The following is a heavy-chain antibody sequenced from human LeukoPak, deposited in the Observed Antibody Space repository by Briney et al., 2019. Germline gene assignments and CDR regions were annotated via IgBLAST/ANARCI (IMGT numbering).Heavy chain of an antibody. D-gene: IGHD5-24*01. V-gene: IGHV4-38-2*02. CDR1: GYSISSGYY. J-gene: IGHJ5*02. CDR2: IYHSGST. CDR3: ARRSHGVPFDP. Sequence: PSETLSLTCTVSGYSISSGYYWGWIRQPPGKGLEWIGSIYHSGSTYYNPSLKSRVTISVDTSKNQFSLKLSSVTAADTAVYYCARRSHGVPFDPWGQGILVTVSS.